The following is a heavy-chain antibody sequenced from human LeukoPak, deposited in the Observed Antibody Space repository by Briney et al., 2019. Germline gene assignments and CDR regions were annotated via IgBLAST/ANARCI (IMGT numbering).Heavy chain of an antibody. V-gene: IGHV4-59*01. CDR2: IYYSGST. D-gene: IGHD3-9*01. CDR1: GGSISCYY. CDR3: ARVNILTGSFFDY. Sequence: SETLSLTCTVSGGSISCYYWSWIRQPPGKGLEWIGYIYYSGSTNYNPSLKSRVTISVHTSKNQFSLTLSSVTAADTAVYYCARVNILTGSFFDYWGQGTLVTVSS. J-gene: IGHJ4*02.